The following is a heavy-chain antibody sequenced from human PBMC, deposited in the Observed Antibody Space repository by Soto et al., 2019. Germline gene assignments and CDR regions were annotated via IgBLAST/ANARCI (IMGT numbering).Heavy chain of an antibody. CDR2: LIPIFGTA. CDR1: GGTFSSYA. J-gene: IGHJ4*02. Sequence: QVQLVQSGAEVKKPGSSVKVSGKASGGTFSSYAISWVRQAPGQGLEWMEGLIPIFGTANYAHKVQGSVTIAADESTSRAYMELCSLRTEDTAVDYCAASDTAMVSPFAYSVRGTLVIVSS. CDR3: AASDTAMVSPFAY. V-gene: IGHV1-69*01. D-gene: IGHD5-18*01.